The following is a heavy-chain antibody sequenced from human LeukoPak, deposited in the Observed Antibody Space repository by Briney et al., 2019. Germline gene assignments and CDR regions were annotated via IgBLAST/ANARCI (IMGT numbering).Heavy chain of an antibody. D-gene: IGHD2-2*01. CDR2: IIPIFGTA. Sequence: SVTVSCKASGGTFSSYAISWVRQAPGQGLEWMGGIIPIFGTANYAQKFQGRVTITTDESTSTAYMELSSLRSEDTAVYYCARDRCSSTSCQPYYYYYMDVWGKGTTVTVSS. CDR1: GGTFSSYA. J-gene: IGHJ6*03. V-gene: IGHV1-69*05. CDR3: ARDRCSSTSCQPYYYYYMDV.